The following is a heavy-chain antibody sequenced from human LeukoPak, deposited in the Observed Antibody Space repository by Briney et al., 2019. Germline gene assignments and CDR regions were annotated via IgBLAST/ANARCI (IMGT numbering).Heavy chain of an antibody. V-gene: IGHV1-69*13. J-gene: IGHJ6*02. CDR2: ITPIFGTA. CDR1: GGTFSSYA. D-gene: IGHD4-11*01. Sequence: ASVKVSCKASGGTFSSYAISWVRQAPGQGLEWMGGITPIFGTANYAQKFQGRVTITADESTSTAYMELSSLRSEDTAVYYCARDQDYSNYVVPSYYYYYGMDVWGQGTTVTVSS. CDR3: ARDQDYSNYVVPSYYYYYGMDV.